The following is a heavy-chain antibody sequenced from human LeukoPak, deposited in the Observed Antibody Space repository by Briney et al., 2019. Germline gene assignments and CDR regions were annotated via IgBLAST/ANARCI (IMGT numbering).Heavy chain of an antibody. CDR2: IGYDGSNK. CDR3: AKERNTAMVTIDY. V-gene: IGHV3-30*02. D-gene: IGHD5-18*01. Sequence: GGSLRLSCAASGFIFSSYNMHWVRQAPDKGLEWVAFIGYDGSNKYYAGSVKGRLTISRDNSKNTLYLQMNSLRAEDSAVYYCAKERNTAMVTIDYWGQGTLVTVSS. J-gene: IGHJ4*02. CDR1: GFIFSSYN.